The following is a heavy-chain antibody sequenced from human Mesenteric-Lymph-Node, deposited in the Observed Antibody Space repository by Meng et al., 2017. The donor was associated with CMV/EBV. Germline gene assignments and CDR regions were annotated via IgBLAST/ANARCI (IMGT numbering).Heavy chain of an antibody. CDR3: ARAVTTTTVADFGY. D-gene: IGHD4-11*01. V-gene: IGHV3-23*01. CDR2: IKSGGDT. J-gene: IGHJ4*02. Sequence: ASGVTFNIYAMSWVRQTPGKGLEWVSSIKSGGDTFYADSVRGRFTISRDNSKNTLYLQMHSLRAEDTAKYYCARAVTTTTVADFGYWGQGTLVTVSS. CDR1: GVTFNIYA.